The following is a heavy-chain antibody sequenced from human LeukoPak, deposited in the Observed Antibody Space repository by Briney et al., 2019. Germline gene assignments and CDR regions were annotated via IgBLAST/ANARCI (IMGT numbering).Heavy chain of an antibody. Sequence: ASVKVTCKSSGYTFTGYYIHGVRQTPGQGLGWMGRINPNSGGTNYAQKFQGRVTMTRDTSISTAYLELSSLRSDDTAMYYCAREVGVGATTSLSYWGQGALVTVSS. CDR3: AREVGVGATTSLSY. D-gene: IGHD1-26*01. J-gene: IGHJ4*02. V-gene: IGHV1-2*06. CDR2: INPNSGGT. CDR1: GYTFTGYY.